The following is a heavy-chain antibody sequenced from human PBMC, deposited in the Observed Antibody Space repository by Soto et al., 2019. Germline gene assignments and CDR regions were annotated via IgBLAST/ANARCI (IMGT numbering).Heavy chain of an antibody. Sequence: QVQLQESGPGLVKPSETLSLTCTVSGVSISSGFFYWTWVRQTPGKGLEWIGCTDYSGSTHYSPSLKSRVTISVDPSKNQFALHLTSLTAADTAAYFCVRAPPSTTPRTWFEPWGQGTLVTFPS. D-gene: IGHD1-1*01. J-gene: IGHJ5*02. CDR3: VRAPPSTTPRTWFEP. CDR2: TDYSGST. V-gene: IGHV4-30-4*01. CDR1: GVSISSGFFY.